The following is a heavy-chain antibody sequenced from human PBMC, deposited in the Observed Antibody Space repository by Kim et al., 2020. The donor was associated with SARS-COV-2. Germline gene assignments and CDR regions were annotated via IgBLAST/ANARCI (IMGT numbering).Heavy chain of an antibody. J-gene: IGHJ4*02. Sequence: ASVKVSCKASGYTFTSYAMNWVRQAPGQGLEWMGWINTNTGNPTYAQGFTGRFVFSLDTSVSTAYLQIGSLKAEDTAVYYCARLAYSITWYPRPFDYWGQGTLVTVSS. CDR3: ARLAYSITWYPRPFDY. D-gene: IGHD6-13*01. CDR1: GYTFTSYA. V-gene: IGHV7-4-1*01. CDR2: INTNTGNP.